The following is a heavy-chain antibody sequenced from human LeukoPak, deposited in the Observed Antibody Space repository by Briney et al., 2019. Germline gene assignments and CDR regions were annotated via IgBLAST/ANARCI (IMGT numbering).Heavy chain of an antibody. V-gene: IGHV3-48*04. Sequence: GGSLRLSCAASGFTLSSYSMNWVRQAPGKGLEWVSYISSSGSSIYYADSVKGRLTISRDNAKNSLYLQMNSLRAEDTAVYYCARVSGSGCYIDYWGQGTLVTVSS. D-gene: IGHD3-22*01. J-gene: IGHJ4*02. CDR3: ARVSGSGCYIDY. CDR2: ISSSGSSI. CDR1: GFTLSSYS.